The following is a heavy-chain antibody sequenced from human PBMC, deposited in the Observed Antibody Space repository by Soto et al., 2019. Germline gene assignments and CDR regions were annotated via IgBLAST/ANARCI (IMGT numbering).Heavy chain of an antibody. D-gene: IGHD3-10*01. CDR1: GGTFSSYA. V-gene: IGHV1-69*01. J-gene: IGHJ5*02. CDR2: TIPIFGTA. CDR3: ARDHYYGSGPGRVWFDP. Sequence: QVQLVQSGAEVKKPGSSVKVSCKASGGTFSSYAISWVRQAPGQGLEWMGGTIPIFGTANYPQKFQGRVTITADESTNTAYMELSSLRSEDTAVYYCARDHYYGSGPGRVWFDPWGQGTLVTVSS.